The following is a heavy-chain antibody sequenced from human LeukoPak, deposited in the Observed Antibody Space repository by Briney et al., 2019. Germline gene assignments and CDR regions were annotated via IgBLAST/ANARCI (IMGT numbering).Heavy chain of an antibody. CDR3: AREDGCSSTSCYEAFDI. D-gene: IGHD2-2*01. V-gene: IGHV1-46*01. J-gene: IGHJ3*02. CDR1: GYTFTSYY. CDR2: INPSGGST. Sequence: ASVKVSCKASGYTFTSYYMHWVRQAPGQGLKWMGIINPSGGSTSYAQKFQGRVTMTRDTSTSTVYMELSSLRSEDTAVYYCAREDGCSSTSCYEAFDIWGQGTMVTVSS.